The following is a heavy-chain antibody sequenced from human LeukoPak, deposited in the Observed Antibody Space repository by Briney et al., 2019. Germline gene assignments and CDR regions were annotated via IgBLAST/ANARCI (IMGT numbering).Heavy chain of an antibody. CDR3: AKQKNMHDTFDI. V-gene: IGHV4-39*01. CDR1: GGSIYSSNYY. CDR2: MYYTGST. Sequence: KPSETLSLTCTVSGGSIYSSNYYWGWIRQPPGKGLEWIGSMYYTGSTYHSPPLKSRVTISVDTSKNQFSLRLSSVTAADTAVYYCAKQKNMHDTFDIWGRGTMVTVSS. D-gene: IGHD2-2*01. J-gene: IGHJ3*02.